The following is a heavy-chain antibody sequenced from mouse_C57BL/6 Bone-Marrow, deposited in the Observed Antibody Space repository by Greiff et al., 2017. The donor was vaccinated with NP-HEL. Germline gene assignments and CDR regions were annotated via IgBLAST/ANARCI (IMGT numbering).Heavy chain of an antibody. CDR3: ARLDYGNYFYAMDY. Sequence: EVNVVESGGGLVQPGGSLKLSCAASGFTFSDYGMAWVRQAPRKGPEWVAFISNLAYSIYYADTVTGRFTISRENAKNTLYLEMSSLRSEDTAMYYCARLDYGNYFYAMDYWGQGTSVTVSS. V-gene: IGHV5-15*01. J-gene: IGHJ4*01. CDR2: ISNLAYSI. CDR1: GFTFSDYG. D-gene: IGHD2-1*01.